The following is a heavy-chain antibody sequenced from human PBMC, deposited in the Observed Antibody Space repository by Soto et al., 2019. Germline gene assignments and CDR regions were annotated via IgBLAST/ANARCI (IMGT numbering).Heavy chain of an antibody. CDR3: ASQASPYYYYGMDV. V-gene: IGHV4-59*08. CDR2: IYYSGST. J-gene: IGHJ6*02. CDR1: GGSISSYY. Sequence: PSETLSLTCTVSGGSISSYYWSWIRQPPGKGLEWIGYIYYSGSTYYNPSLKSRVTISVDTSKNQFSLKLSSVTAADTAVYYCASQASPYYYYGMDVWGQGTTVTVSS.